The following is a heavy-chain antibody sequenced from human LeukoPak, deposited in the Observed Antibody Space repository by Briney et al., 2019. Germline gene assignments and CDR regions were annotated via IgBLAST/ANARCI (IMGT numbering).Heavy chain of an antibody. V-gene: IGHV4-59*01. CDR2: IYYSGST. J-gene: IGHJ4*02. CDR3: ARDYYYGSGSYLDY. D-gene: IGHD3-10*01. CDR1: GDSISSYY. Sequence: PSETLSLTCTVSGDSISSYYWSWIRQPPGKGLEWIGYIYYSGSTNYNPSLKSRVTISLDTSKNQFSLKLSSVTAADTAVYYCARDYYYGSGSYLDYWGQGTLVAVSS.